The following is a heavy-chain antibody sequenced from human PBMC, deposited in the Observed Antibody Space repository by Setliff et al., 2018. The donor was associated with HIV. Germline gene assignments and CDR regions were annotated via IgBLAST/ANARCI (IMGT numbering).Heavy chain of an antibody. J-gene: IGHJ4*02. CDR2: IIHSGGT. V-gene: IGHV4-34*01. Sequence: LSLTCAVYGGSFSGYYWTWIRQPPGRGLEWIGEIIHSGGTNYNRSLKSRVTISVDTSKNQFSLNLSSVTAADTAVYYCARGGLGVVGAIDYWSRGTLVTVSS. CDR3: ARGGLGVVGAIDY. D-gene: IGHD2-15*01. CDR1: GGSFSGYY.